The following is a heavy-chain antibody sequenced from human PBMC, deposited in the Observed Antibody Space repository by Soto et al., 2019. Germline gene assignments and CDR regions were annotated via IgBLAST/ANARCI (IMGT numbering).Heavy chain of an antibody. CDR2: ISYDGSNK. CDR1: GFTFSSYA. D-gene: IGHD5-12*01. CDR3: ARDVEEMATITDY. J-gene: IGHJ4*02. Sequence: QVQLVESGGGVVQPGRSLRLSCAASGFTFSSYAMHWVRQAPGKGLEWVAVISYDGSNKYYADSVKGRFTISRDNSKNTLYLQMNSLRAEDTAVYYCARDVEEMATITDYWGQGTLVTVSS. V-gene: IGHV3-30-3*01.